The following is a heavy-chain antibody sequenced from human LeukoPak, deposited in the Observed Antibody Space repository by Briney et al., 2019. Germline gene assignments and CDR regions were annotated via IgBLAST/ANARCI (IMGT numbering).Heavy chain of an antibody. Sequence: SETLSLTCAVYGGSFSGYYWSWIRQPPGKGLEWIGEINHSGSTNYNPSLKSRVTISVDTSKNPFSLKLSSVTAADTAVYYCARDQYSWRRGFDYWGQRNLVTVSS. CDR1: GGSFSGYY. D-gene: IGHD1-1*01. V-gene: IGHV4-34*01. CDR2: INHSGST. CDR3: ARDQYSWRRGFDY. J-gene: IGHJ4*02.